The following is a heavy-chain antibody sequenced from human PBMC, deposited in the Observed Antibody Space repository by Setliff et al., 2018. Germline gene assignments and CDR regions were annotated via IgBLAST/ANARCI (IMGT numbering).Heavy chain of an antibody. CDR3: AKGGSVGATSYYYYYMDV. CDR1: GFSFSRHW. D-gene: IGHD1-26*01. V-gene: IGHV3-23*01. CDR2: ISGSGGST. J-gene: IGHJ6*03. Sequence: LRLSCVVSGFSFSRHWMSWVRQAPGKGLEWVSAISGSGGSTYYADSVKGRFTISRDNSKNTLYLQMNSLRAEDTAVYYCAKGGSVGATSYYYYYMDVWGKGTTVTVSS.